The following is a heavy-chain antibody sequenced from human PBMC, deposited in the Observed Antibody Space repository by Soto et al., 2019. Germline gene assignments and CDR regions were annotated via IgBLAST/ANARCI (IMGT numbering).Heavy chain of an antibody. CDR3: ARDVGSGSYHLNWFDP. CDR1: GFTFSTYW. Sequence: GGSLRLSCAASGFTFSTYWMHWVRQAPGKGLVWLSRINTDGSSTTYADSVKGRFTISRDNAKNTLYLQMNSLRAEDTAVYYCARDVGSGSYHLNWFDPWGQGTQVTVSS. D-gene: IGHD3-10*01. J-gene: IGHJ5*02. CDR2: INTDGSST. V-gene: IGHV3-74*01.